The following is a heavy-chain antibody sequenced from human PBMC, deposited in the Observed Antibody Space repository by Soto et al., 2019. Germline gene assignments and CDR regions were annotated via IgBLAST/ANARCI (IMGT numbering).Heavy chain of an antibody. CDR3: ARDYYGSRSYYNDLKIDY. CDR2: ISAYNGNT. Sequence: AAVKVSCEASGYSFTSNGISWVRQAPGQGLEWMGWISAYNGNTNYAQKLQGRVTMTTDTSTSTAYMELRSLRSDDTAVYYCARDYYGSRSYYNDLKIDYWGQ. D-gene: IGHD3-10*01. V-gene: IGHV1-18*01. J-gene: IGHJ4*01. CDR1: GYSFTSNG.